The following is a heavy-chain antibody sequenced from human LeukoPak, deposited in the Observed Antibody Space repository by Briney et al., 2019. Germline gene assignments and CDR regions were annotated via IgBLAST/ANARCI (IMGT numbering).Heavy chain of an antibody. J-gene: IGHJ4*02. D-gene: IGHD4-23*01. V-gene: IGHV3-11*03. CDR2: ISSSSSYT. CDR1: GFTFSDYY. Sequence: PGGSLRLSCAASGFTFSDYYMSWIRQAPGKGLEWVSYISSSSSYTNYADSVKGRFTISRDNAKNSLHLQMNSLRAEDTAVYYCARRPDYGGNSEFDYWGQGTLVTVSS. CDR3: ARRPDYGGNSEFDY.